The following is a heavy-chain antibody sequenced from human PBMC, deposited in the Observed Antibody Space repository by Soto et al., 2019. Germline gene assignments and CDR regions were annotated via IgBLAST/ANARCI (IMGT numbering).Heavy chain of an antibody. D-gene: IGHD7-27*01. CDR2: ISSGSSVI. CDR3: ARDLSWGSNWYYYMDV. CDR1: GCILSDCG. V-gene: IGHV3-48*01. Sequence: GGSLRVSWTAAGCILSDCGMNWVSQDPGKGLEWVSYISSGSSVIDYADSVKGRFTVSRDNARNSLYLQMNSLRAEDTAVYYCARDLSWGSNWYYYMDVWGKGTTVTVSS. J-gene: IGHJ6*03.